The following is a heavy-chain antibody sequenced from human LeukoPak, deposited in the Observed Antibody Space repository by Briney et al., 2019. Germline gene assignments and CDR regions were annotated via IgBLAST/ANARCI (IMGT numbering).Heavy chain of an antibody. CDR1: GFTFSSYG. Sequence: PGGSLRLSCAASGFTFSSYGMHWVRQAPGKGLEWVAVISYDGSNKYYAGSVKGRFTISRDNSKNTLYLQMNSLRAEDTAVYYCAKASPRVWTTVTTIDYWGQGTLVTVSS. CDR2: ISYDGSNK. D-gene: IGHD4-17*01. V-gene: IGHV3-30*18. CDR3: AKASPRVWTTVTTIDY. J-gene: IGHJ4*02.